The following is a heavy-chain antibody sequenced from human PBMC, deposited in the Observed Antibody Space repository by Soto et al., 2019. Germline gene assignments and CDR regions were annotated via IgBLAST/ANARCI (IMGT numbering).Heavy chain of an antibody. D-gene: IGHD3-22*01. CDR3: ARGPVSYDSSGYLRYYYYYGMDV. V-gene: IGHV4-34*01. Sequence: ETLSLTCAVYGGSFSGYYWSWIRQPPGKGLEWIGEINHSGSTNYNPSLKSRVTISVDTSKNQFSLKLSSVTAADTAVYYCARGPVSYDSSGYLRYYYYYGMDVWGQGTTVTVSS. CDR2: INHSGST. CDR1: GGSFSGYY. J-gene: IGHJ6*02.